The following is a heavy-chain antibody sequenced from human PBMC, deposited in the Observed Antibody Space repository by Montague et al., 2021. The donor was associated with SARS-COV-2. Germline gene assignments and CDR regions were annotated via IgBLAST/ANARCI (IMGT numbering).Heavy chain of an antibody. J-gene: IGHJ4*02. D-gene: IGHD2-2*01. CDR2: LYFGGST. CDR3: ANYCSSTNCGGY. Sequence: SETLSLTCTVSGFSISSESYFWFWFRQPPGKRVELIGTLYFGGSTYYHPSLKSRVTISVDTSKNQFSLKLSSVTAADTAVYYCANYCSSTNCGGYWGQGTLVTVSS. CDR1: GFSISSESYF. V-gene: IGHV4-39*01.